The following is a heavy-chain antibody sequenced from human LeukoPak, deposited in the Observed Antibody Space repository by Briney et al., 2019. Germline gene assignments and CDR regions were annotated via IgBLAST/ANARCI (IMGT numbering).Heavy chain of an antibody. CDR3: ARAYCSSTSCYTRAFDI. V-gene: IGHV1-46*01. Sequence: ASVKVSCKASGYTFTSYDINWVRQAPGQGLEWMGIINPSGGSTSYAQKFQGRVTMTRDTSTSTVYMELSSLRSEDTAVYYCARAYCSSTSCYTRAFDIWGQGTMVTVSS. CDR2: INPSGGST. J-gene: IGHJ3*02. D-gene: IGHD2-2*02. CDR1: GYTFTSYD.